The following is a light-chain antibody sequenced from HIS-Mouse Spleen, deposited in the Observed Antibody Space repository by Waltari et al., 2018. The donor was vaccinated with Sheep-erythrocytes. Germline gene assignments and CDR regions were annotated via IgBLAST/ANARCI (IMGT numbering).Light chain of an antibody. CDR1: IGHSSYA. J-gene: IGLJ2*01. V-gene: IGLV4-69*01. Sequence: QLVLTQSPSASASLGASVKLTCTLSIGHSSYAIAWHQQQPEKGPRYLMKLNSDGSHSKGDGVPDRFSGSSSGAERYLTISSLQSEDEADYYCQTWGTGIPVFGGGTKLTVL. CDR2: LNSDGSH. CDR3: QTWGTGIPV.